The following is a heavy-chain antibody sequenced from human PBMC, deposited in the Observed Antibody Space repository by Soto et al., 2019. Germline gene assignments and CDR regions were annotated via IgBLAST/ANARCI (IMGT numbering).Heavy chain of an antibody. CDR1: GFSLSTNGMG. CDR2: IYWDDDK. D-gene: IGHD5-12*01. Sequence: QITVKESGLTLVKPTETLTLTCTFSGFSLSTNGMGVGWIRQPPGKALEWLALIYWDDDKRYSPSLRSRLTIIKDTSKNRVDLKMTNMEPGDTATYYCARLTRGVYDLDRLWEKFDYGGQGTLVTVSS. J-gene: IGHJ4*02. CDR3: ARLTRGVYDLDRLWEKFDY. V-gene: IGHV2-5*02.